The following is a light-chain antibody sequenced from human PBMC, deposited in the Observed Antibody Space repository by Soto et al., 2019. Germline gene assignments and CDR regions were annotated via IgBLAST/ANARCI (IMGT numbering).Light chain of an antibody. CDR2: DAS. Sequence: DIQMTQSPSALSASVGDRVTMTCRSSQDITTYLHWYQQKSGKAPQLLIHDASNLGAGVPSRFSATGSGTDFSLTISSLQHEDFALYYCQQSDSLPFTFGGGTKVDIK. CDR3: QQSDSLPFT. CDR1: QDITTY. V-gene: IGKV1-33*01. J-gene: IGKJ4*01.